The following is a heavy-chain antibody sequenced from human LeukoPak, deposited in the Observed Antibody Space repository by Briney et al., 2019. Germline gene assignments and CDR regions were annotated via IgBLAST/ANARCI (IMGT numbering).Heavy chain of an antibody. CDR1: GYTFTSYY. J-gene: IGHJ5*02. D-gene: IGHD2-2*01. Sequence: ASVKVSCKASGYTFTSYYMHWVRQAPGQGLEWMGIINPSGGSTSYAQKFQGRVTMTRDTSTSTVYMELSSLRSEDTAVYYCARDGYCSSTSCPRRASWFDPWGQGTLVTVSS. CDR2: INPSGGST. V-gene: IGHV1-46*01. CDR3: ARDGYCSSTSCPRRASWFDP.